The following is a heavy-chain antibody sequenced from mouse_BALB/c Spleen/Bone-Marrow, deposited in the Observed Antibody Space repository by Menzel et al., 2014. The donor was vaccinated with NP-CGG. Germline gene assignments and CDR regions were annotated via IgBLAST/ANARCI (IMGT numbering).Heavy chain of an antibody. CDR2: IWGDGTT. CDR1: GFSLTGFG. V-gene: IGHV2-6-7*01. Sequence: VQLQQSGPGLVAPSQSLSITCTVSGFSLTGFGINWIRRPPGKGLEWLGMIWGDGTTDYNSALKSRLSIKKDNSKSQVFLKMNSLQAGDTARYYCAREKYGNYYAMDYWGQGTSVTVSS. CDR3: AREKYGNYYAMDY. D-gene: IGHD2-10*02. J-gene: IGHJ4*01.